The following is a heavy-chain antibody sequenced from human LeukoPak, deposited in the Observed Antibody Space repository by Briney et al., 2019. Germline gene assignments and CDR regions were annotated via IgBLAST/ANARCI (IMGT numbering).Heavy chain of an antibody. D-gene: IGHD6-19*01. J-gene: IGHJ6*03. CDR3: ARERFMYSSGWSASSDEDYYYYYMDV. Sequence: SETLSLTCSVSDDSITMYYWTWIRQPPGKGLEWIGEINHSGSTNYNPSLKSRVTISVDTSKNQFSLKLSSVTAADTAVYYCARERFMYSSGWSASSDEDYYYYYMDVWGKGTTVTVSS. CDR1: DDSITMYY. CDR2: INHSGST. V-gene: IGHV4-34*01.